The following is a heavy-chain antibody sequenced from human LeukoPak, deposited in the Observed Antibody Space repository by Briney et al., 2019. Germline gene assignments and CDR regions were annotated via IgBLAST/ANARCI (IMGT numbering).Heavy chain of an antibody. CDR3: ARDYWFGELSRSWFDP. CDR1: GGTFSSYA. J-gene: IGHJ5*02. CDR2: IIPIFGTA. D-gene: IGHD3-10*01. V-gene: IGHV1-69*05. Sequence: SVKVSCKASGGTFSSYAISWVRQAPGQGLEWMGGIIPIFGTANYAQKFQGRVTMTRDTSISTAYMELSRLRSDDTAVYYCARDYWFGELSRSWFDPWGQGTLVTVSS.